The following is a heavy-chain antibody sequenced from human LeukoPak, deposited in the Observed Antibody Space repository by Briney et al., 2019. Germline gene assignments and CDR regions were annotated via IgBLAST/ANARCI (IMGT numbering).Heavy chain of an antibody. CDR3: ARKAEGYSYGYGDAFDI. CDR1: GYSISSGYY. Sequence: SQTLSLTCTVSGYSISSGYYWGWIRQPPGKGLEWIGSIYHRGSTYYNPSLKSRVTISVETSKNQFSLNLSSVTAADTAVYYCARKAEGYSYGYGDAFDIWGQGTMVTVSS. D-gene: IGHD5-18*01. J-gene: IGHJ3*02. CDR2: IYHRGST. V-gene: IGHV4-38-2*02.